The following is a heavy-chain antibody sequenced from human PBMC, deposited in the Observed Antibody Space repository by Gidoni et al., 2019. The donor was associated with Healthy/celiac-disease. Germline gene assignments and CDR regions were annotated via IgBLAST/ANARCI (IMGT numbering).Heavy chain of an antibody. J-gene: IGHJ4*02. CDR1: GGSFSGYY. D-gene: IGHD6-13*01. CDR2: INHSGST. V-gene: IGHV4-34*01. CDR3: ASLFNIQQLVGNY. Sequence: QVQLQQWGAGLLTPSETLSLTCAVYGGSFSGYYWSWIRQPPGKGLEWIGEINHSGSTNYNPYLKSRVTISVDTSKNQFSLKLSSVTAADTAVYYCASLFNIQQLVGNYWGQGTLVTVSS.